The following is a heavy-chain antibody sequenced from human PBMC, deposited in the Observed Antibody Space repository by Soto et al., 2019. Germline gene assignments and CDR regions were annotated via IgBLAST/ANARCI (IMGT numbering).Heavy chain of an antibody. Sequence: QVQLQESGPGLVKPSQTLSLTCTVSGGSISSGGYYWSWIRQHPGKGLEWIGYIYYSGSTYYNPSLKSRVTISVDTSKNQFSLKLSSVTAADTAVYYCARLEGLPAAYPPYAFDIWGQGTMVTVSS. CDR2: IYYSGST. CDR1: GGSISSGGYY. V-gene: IGHV4-31*03. CDR3: ARLEGLPAAYPPYAFDI. D-gene: IGHD2-2*01. J-gene: IGHJ3*02.